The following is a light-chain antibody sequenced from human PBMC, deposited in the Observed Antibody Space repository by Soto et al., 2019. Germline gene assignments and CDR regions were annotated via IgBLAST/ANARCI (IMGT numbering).Light chain of an antibody. V-gene: IGKV3-15*01. CDR2: GAS. CDR1: QSVSSD. CDR3: QQYNTWHPKMA. J-gene: IGKJ1*01. Sequence: VVTQSPATLSVFPGETATLSCRASQSVSSDLAWYQHSPGPAPRLLIYGASTRASGIPARFRGSGSGTEFRLTISSLQSEDFATYYCQQYNTWHPKMAFGRGTKVDIK.